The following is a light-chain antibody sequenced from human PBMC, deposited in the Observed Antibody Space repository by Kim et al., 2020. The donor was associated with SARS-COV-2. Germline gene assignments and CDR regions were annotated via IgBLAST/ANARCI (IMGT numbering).Light chain of an antibody. CDR1: QSVSNN. J-gene: IGKJ4*01. V-gene: IGKV3-15*01. CDR3: QQYINWPLT. CDR2: GAS. Sequence: VSPGERVTLSCRASQSVSNNLAWYQQKPGQSPRRLIYGASTRATGIPARFSGSGSVTEFTLTISSLQSEDFAVYYCQQYINWPLTFGGGTKVDIK.